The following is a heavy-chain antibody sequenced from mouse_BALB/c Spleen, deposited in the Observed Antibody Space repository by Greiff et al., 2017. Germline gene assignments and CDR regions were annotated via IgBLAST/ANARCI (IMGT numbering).Heavy chain of an antibody. CDR1: GFTFSSFG. Sequence: EVKLMESGGGLVQPGGSRKLSCAASGFTFSSFGMHWVRQAPEKGLEWVAYISSGGSYTYYPDSVKGRFTISRDNAKNTLYLQMSSLRSEDTAMYYCARQEAYYRYDEEAWFAYWGQGTLVTVSA. J-gene: IGHJ3*01. CDR2: ISSGGSYT. CDR3: ARQEAYYRYDEEAWFAY. V-gene: IGHV5-9-3*01. D-gene: IGHD2-14*01.